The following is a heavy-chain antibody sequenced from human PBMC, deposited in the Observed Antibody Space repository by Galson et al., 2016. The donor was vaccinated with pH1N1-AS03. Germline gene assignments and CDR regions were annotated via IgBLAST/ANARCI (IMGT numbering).Heavy chain of an antibody. J-gene: IGHJ5*02. CDR2: IKSKIDDGTT. Sequence: SLRLSCAASGISFSNAWMSWVRQVPGKGLEWVGRIKSKIDDGTTDYAAPVKGRFTISRDDSKNTLYLKRNSLKTDDTAVYYCTRDLGSSWYDGFSWFDPWGQGTLVTVSS. CDR1: GISFSNAW. D-gene: IGHD6-13*01. V-gene: IGHV3-15*01. CDR3: TRDLGSSWYDGFSWFDP.